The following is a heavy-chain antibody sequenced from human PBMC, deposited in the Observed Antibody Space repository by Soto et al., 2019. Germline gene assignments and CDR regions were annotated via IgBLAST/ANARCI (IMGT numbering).Heavy chain of an antibody. Sequence: QVQLVQYGAEVKKPGSSVKVSCQASGGTFRSYTINWVRQAPGQGLEWMGRIIPMFEIANYAQKFQGRVTITADKSTITSYMELSSLRSDDTAVYYCAREGCSAGNCYTKGYFGMDVWGQGTTVTVSS. D-gene: IGHD2-15*01. CDR1: GGTFRSYT. CDR2: IIPMFEIA. J-gene: IGHJ6*02. CDR3: AREGCSAGNCYTKGYFGMDV. V-gene: IGHV1-69*08.